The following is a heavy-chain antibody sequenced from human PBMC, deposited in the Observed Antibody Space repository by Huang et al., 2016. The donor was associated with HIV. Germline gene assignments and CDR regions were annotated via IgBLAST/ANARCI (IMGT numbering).Heavy chain of an antibody. D-gene: IGHD6-6*01. CDR3: AAYHRRRAAHNFDY. CDR2: NYYSGNT. CDR1: GGSVSSGSYY. V-gene: IGHV4-61*01. Sequence: QVQLQESGPGLVKPSETLSLTCTVSGGSVSSGSYYWSWIRQPPGKGLEWIGDIYNYYSGNTNYNPALKSRVSRTVDPSRNQFSLKVSSVTAADTAVYYCAAYHRRRAAHNFDYWGQGTLVTVSS. J-gene: IGHJ4*02.